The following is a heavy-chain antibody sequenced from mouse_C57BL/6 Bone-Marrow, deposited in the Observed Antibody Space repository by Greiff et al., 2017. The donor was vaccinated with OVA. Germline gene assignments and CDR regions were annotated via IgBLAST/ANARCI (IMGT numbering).Heavy chain of an antibody. V-gene: IGHV1-9*01. Sequence: VKLMESGAELMKPGASVKLSCKATGYTFTGYWIEWVKQRPGHGLEWIGEILPGSGSTNYNEKFKGKATFTADTSSNTAYMQLSSLTTEDSAIYYCARRAGLRLLYYYAMDYWGQGTSVTVSS. CDR2: ILPGSGST. D-gene: IGHD3-2*02. CDR1: GYTFTGYW. J-gene: IGHJ4*01. CDR3: ARRAGLRLLYYYAMDY.